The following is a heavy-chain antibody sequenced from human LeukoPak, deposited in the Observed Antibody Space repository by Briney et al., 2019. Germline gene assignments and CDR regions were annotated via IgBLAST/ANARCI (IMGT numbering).Heavy chain of an antibody. V-gene: IGHV3-21*06. Sequence: PGGSLRLSCVASGFIFSDYSMDWVRQAPGKGLEWVSSISSSAYIFYSDSVKGRFTISRDNAQSSLYLQMNSLRAGDTAVYYCAELGITMIGGVWGKGATVTISS. CDR1: GFIFSDYS. CDR2: ISSSAYI. D-gene: IGHD3-10*02. CDR3: AELGITMIGGV. J-gene: IGHJ6*04.